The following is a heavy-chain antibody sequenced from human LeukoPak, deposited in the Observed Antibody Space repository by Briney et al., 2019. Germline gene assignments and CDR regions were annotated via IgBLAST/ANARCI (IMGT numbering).Heavy chain of an antibody. CDR1: GGSISSGGYY. V-gene: IGHV4-31*03. CDR2: IYYSGNT. J-gene: IGHJ3*02. CDR3: ARAPAWELLRLSAFDI. D-gene: IGHD1-26*01. Sequence: PSQTLSLTCTVSGGSISSGGYYWSWIRQHPGKGLEWIGYIYYSGNTYYNPSLKSRVTISVDTSKNQFSLKLSSVTAADTAVYYCARAPAWELLRLSAFDIWGQGTMVTVSS.